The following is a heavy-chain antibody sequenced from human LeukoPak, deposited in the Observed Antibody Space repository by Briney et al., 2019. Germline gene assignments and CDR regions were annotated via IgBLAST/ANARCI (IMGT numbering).Heavy chain of an antibody. J-gene: IGHJ5*02. Sequence: SETLSLTCTVSGGSISSGNYFWSWIRQHPGKGLEWIGYIYHSGSTYYNPSLKSRVTISVDTSKNQFSLKLSSVTAADTAVYYCARRDYDFWSGSNWFDPWGQGTLVTVSS. CDR1: GGSISSGNYF. CDR3: ARRDYDFWSGSNWFDP. D-gene: IGHD3-3*01. CDR2: IYHSGST. V-gene: IGHV4-30-4*08.